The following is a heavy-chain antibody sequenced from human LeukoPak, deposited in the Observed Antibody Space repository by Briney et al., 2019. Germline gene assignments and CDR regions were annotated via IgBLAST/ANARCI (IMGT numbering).Heavy chain of an antibody. CDR2: IIPIFGTA. V-gene: IGHV1-69*13. CDR1: GGTFSSYA. CDR3: ASGDYCSGGSCYAAIDY. D-gene: IGHD2-15*01. J-gene: IGHJ4*02. Sequence: ASVKVSCKASGGTFSSYAISWVRQAPGQGLEWMGGIIPIFGTANYAQKFQGRVTITADESMSTAYMELSSLRSEDTAVYYCASGDYCSGGSCYAAIDYWGQGTLVTVSS.